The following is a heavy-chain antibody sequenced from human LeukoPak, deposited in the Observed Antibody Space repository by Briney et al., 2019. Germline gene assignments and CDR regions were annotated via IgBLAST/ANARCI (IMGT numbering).Heavy chain of an antibody. D-gene: IGHD5-12*01. J-gene: IGHJ4*02. CDR3: AKPGYSGYPTGDPRDY. Sequence: PGGSLRLSCAASGFTFSSYAMSWVRQAPGKGLEWVSAISGSGGSTYYADSVKGRFTISRDNSKNTLYLQMNSLRAEDTAVYYCAKPGYSGYPTGDPRDYWGQGTLVTVSS. CDR2: ISGSGGST. V-gene: IGHV3-23*01. CDR1: GFTFSSYA.